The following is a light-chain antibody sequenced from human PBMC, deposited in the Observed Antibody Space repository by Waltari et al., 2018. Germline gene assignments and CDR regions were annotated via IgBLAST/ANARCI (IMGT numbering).Light chain of an antibody. Sequence: NFMLTQPHSVSESPGKTVTISCTGSSGSIASNYVQWYQQRPGSAPTTVIYEDNQRPSGVPDRFSGSIDSSSNSASLTISGLKTEDEADYYCQSYDSFGGGTKLTVL. CDR1: SGSIASNY. J-gene: IGLJ2*01. V-gene: IGLV6-57*02. CDR3: QSYDS. CDR2: EDN.